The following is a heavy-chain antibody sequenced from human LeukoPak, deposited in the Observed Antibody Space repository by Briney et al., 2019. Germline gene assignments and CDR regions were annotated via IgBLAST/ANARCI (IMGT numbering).Heavy chain of an antibody. Sequence: PSETLSLTCTVSGGSISSSSYYWGWIRQPPGKGLEWIGSLYHSGSTYYNPSLKSRVTISVDTSKNQFSLKLSSVTAADTAVYYCARQAGRGGAVTFDYWGQGTLVTVSS. CDR3: ARQAGRGGAVTFDY. D-gene: IGHD3-16*01. V-gene: IGHV4-39*01. J-gene: IGHJ4*02. CDR1: GGSISSSSYY. CDR2: LYHSGST.